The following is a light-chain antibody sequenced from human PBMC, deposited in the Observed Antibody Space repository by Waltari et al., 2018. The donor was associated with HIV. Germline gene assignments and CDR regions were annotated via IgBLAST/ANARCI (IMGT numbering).Light chain of an antibody. Sequence: QSALTQPASLSGYPGQSITITCSGTGSDIGLYDLVSWYRQEPGKAPRLLLYGVSNRPSEISRRFSGSKARTTASLTISALQADDEGDYYCSAYTMSGSLVFGGGTKLTVL. J-gene: IGLJ2*01. CDR3: SAYTMSGSLV. V-gene: IGLV2-14*01. CDR2: GVS. CDR1: GSDIGLYDL.